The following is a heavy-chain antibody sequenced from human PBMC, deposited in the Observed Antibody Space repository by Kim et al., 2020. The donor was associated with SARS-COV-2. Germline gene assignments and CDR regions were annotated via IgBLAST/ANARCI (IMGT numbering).Heavy chain of an antibody. D-gene: IGHD6-13*01. J-gene: IGHJ2*01. V-gene: IGHV3-11*01. Sequence: RFTISRDNAKNSLYLQMNSLRAEDTAVYYCARDFPGPGIAAAGGVPFFDLWGRGTLVTVSS. CDR3: ARDFPGPGIAAAGGVPFFDL.